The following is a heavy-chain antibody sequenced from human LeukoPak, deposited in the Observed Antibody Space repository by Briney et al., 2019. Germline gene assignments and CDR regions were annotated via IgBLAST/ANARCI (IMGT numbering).Heavy chain of an antibody. CDR3: ARGLYYYGSNYYFDY. V-gene: IGHV4-39*01. Sequence: SETLSLTCTVSGDSMTSSSYYWGWIRQPPGKGLEWVGSIYYSGSSYYNPSLKSRVTIFVDTSKNQFSLNLTSVTAADTAVYYCARGLYYYGSNYYFDYWGQGTLVTVSS. J-gene: IGHJ4*02. CDR2: IYYSGSS. D-gene: IGHD3-10*01. CDR1: GDSMTSSSYY.